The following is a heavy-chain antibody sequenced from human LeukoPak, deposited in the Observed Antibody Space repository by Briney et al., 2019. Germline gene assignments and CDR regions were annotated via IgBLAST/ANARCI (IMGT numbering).Heavy chain of an antibody. CDR1: GFIFRNAH. Sequence: PGGSLRLSCGASGFIFRNAHMTWVRQAPGKGLEWIGRIMSNPAGGTSDYGAAVKGRFTISRDDSRNILYLQLTNVRADDTAVYYCTTLAYDVHYWGRGTLVTVSP. CDR3: TTLAYDVHY. CDR2: IMSNPAGGTS. D-gene: IGHD3-3*01. V-gene: IGHV3-15*01. J-gene: IGHJ4*02.